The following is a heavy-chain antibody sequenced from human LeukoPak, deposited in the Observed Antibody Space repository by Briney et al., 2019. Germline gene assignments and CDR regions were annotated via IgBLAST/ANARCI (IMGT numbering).Heavy chain of an antibody. CDR2: ISSSSSTI. CDR1: GFTFSSYS. Sequence: GGSLRLSCAASGFTFSSYSMNWVRQAPGKGLEWVSYISSSSSTIYYADSVKGRFTISRDNAKNSLYLQMNSLRAEDTAVYYCARGDYSSSSRWGQGTLVTVSS. J-gene: IGHJ4*02. CDR3: ARGDYSSSSR. V-gene: IGHV3-48*01. D-gene: IGHD6-13*01.